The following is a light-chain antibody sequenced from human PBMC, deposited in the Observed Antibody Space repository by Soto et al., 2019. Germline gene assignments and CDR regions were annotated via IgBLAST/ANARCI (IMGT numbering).Light chain of an antibody. CDR2: KAS. Sequence: IQMTQSPSTLSASVGDRVAITCRASQSIGIWLAWYQKKPGKAPRFLIYKASTLQTGVPSRFSGRGSGTEFALTSSSLQPDEFATYYCQQYNDYSWTFGQGTKVEIK. CDR1: QSIGIW. V-gene: IGKV1-5*03. CDR3: QQYNDYSWT. J-gene: IGKJ1*01.